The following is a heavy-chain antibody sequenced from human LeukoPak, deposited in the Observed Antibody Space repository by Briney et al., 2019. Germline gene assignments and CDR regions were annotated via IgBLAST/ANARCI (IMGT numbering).Heavy chain of an antibody. Sequence: PGRSLRLSCAASGFTFSSYAMHWVRQAPGKGLEWVAVISYDGSNKYYADSVKGRFTISRDNSKNSLYLQMNSLRTEDTALYYCAKDTTPVFGPVLSHGMDVWGQGTTVTVSS. D-gene: IGHD3-16*01. CDR3: AKDTTPVFGPVLSHGMDV. CDR2: ISYDGSNK. J-gene: IGHJ6*02. CDR1: GFTFSSYA. V-gene: IGHV3-30-3*01.